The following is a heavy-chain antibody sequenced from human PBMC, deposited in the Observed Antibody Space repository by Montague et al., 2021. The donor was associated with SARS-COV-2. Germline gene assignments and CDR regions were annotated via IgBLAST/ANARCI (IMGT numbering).Heavy chain of an antibody. CDR2: KKKSGRT. Sequence: KKKSGRTNYNPSLKSRFTISVDTSKNQFSLKLTSVTAADTAAYFCARGHLSVSMIVVVFDSASYYFDDWGQGAWVTVAA. J-gene: IGHJ4*02. CDR3: ARGHLSVSMIVVVFDSASYYFDD. V-gene: IGHV4-34*01. D-gene: IGHD3-22*01.